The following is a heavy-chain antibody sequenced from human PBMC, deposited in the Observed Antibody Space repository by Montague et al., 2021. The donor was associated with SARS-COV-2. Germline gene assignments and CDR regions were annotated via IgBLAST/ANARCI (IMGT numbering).Heavy chain of an antibody. CDR2: IDGAGGST. CDR1: GFAFTQYE. D-gene: IGHD2-8*01. J-gene: IGHJ4*02. V-gene: IGHV3-48*03. CDR3: AREDFNGNPVFDF. Sequence: SLRLSCAASGFAFTQYEMNWVRQAPGKGLEWVSYIDGAGGSTYYADSVRGRFTTSRDNAGNSVHLQMNSLRAEDTAVCYCAREDFNGNPVFDFWGQGSLVIVSS.